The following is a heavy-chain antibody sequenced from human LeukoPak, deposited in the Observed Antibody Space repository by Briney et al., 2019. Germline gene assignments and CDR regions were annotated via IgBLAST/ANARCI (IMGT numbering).Heavy chain of an antibody. CDR3: ANADYYDSSGEAC. Sequence: GGSLRLFCAASGLTFSSYAMSWVRQAPGKGLEWVSAISGSGGSTYYADSVKGRFAISRDNSKNTLYLQMNSLRAEDTAVYYCANADYYDSSGEACWGQGTLVTVSS. V-gene: IGHV3-23*01. J-gene: IGHJ4*02. CDR1: GLTFSSYA. D-gene: IGHD3-22*01. CDR2: ISGSGGST.